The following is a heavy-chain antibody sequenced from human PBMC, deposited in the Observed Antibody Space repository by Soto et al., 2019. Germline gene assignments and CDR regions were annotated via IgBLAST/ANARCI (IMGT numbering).Heavy chain of an antibody. Sequence: PSPTISLTCAISGDSVSSNSAAWNWIRQSTSRGLEWLGRTYYRSKWYNDYAVSVKSRITINPDTSKNQFSLQLNSVTPEDTAVYYFALSIAVADDSFDIWGQGTMVTVSS. J-gene: IGHJ3*02. CDR2: TYYRSKWYN. CDR3: ALSIAVADDSFDI. V-gene: IGHV6-1*01. D-gene: IGHD6-19*01. CDR1: GDSVSSNSAA.